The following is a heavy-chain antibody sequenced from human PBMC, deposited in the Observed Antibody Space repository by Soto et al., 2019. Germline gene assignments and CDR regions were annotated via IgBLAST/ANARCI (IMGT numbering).Heavy chain of an antibody. CDR2: IVQDGTDR. CDR3: ARALAGGMDV. D-gene: IGHD3-3*02. Sequence: PGGSLRLSCEAGSGFSISRYWMAWVRQAPGKGLEWVANIVQDGTDRYYLDSVTGRFTISRDNARNSMYLQMNSLRIEDTAVYYCARALAGGMDVWGQGTTVTVSS. J-gene: IGHJ6*02. CDR1: GFSISRYW. V-gene: IGHV3-7*03.